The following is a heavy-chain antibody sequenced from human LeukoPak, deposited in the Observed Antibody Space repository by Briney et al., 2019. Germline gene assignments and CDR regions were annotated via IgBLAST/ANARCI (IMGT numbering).Heavy chain of an antibody. CDR1: GFTFSDYY. CDR3: ASGVAVAGYYFDY. V-gene: IGHV3-11*01. CDR2: ISSSGSTI. D-gene: IGHD6-19*01. Sequence: GGSLRLSCAASGFTFSDYYMSWIRQAPGKGLEWVSYISSSGSTIYYADSVKGRFTISRDNAKNSLYLQTNSLRAEDTAVYYCASGVAVAGYYFDYWGQGTRVTVSS. J-gene: IGHJ4*02.